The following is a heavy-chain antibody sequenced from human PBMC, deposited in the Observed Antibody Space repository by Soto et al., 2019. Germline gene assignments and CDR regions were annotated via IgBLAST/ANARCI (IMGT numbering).Heavy chain of an antibody. CDR3: ARDQTQNYYGSGSYGY. V-gene: IGHV3-30*19. Sequence: GGSLRLSCASSGFTFSSYGMHLVRQAPGKGLEWVAVISYDGSNKYYADSVKGRFTISRDNSKNTLYLQMNSLRAEDTAVYYCARDQTQNYYGSGSYGYWGQGTLVTVSS. D-gene: IGHD3-10*01. J-gene: IGHJ4*02. CDR2: ISYDGSNK. CDR1: GFTFSSYG.